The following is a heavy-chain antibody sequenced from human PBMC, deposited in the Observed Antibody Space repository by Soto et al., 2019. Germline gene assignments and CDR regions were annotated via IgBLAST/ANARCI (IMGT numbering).Heavy chain of an antibody. CDR3: AKDIYYGSGSRGGMDV. V-gene: IGHV3-9*01. Sequence: PGGSLRLSCAASGFTFDDYAIHWVRQAPGKGLEWVSGISWNSGTLGYADSVKGRFTISRDNAKNSLYLQMNSLRAEDTALYYCAKDIYYGSGSRGGMDVWGQGTTVTVSS. CDR1: GFTFDDYA. CDR2: ISWNSGTL. D-gene: IGHD3-10*01. J-gene: IGHJ6*02.